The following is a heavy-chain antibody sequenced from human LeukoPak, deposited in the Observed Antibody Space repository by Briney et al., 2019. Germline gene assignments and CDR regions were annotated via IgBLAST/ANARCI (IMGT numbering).Heavy chain of an antibody. J-gene: IGHJ6*03. V-gene: IGHV3-30*02. CDR2: IRYDGSDK. D-gene: IGHD2-2*01. Sequence: GGSLRLSSAASGFTFSTYGMHWVRQAPGKGLEWVAFIRYDGSDKYYADSVKGRFTISRDNSKNMLYLQMNSLRVEDTAVYYCPKDNGCRRTSCNYYHMDVWGKGTTVTVSS. CDR3: PKDNGCRRTSCNYYHMDV. CDR1: GFTFSTYG.